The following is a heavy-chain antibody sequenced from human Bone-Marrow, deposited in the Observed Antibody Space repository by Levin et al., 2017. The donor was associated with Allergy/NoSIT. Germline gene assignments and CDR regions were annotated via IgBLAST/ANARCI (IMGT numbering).Heavy chain of an antibody. D-gene: IGHD2-2*01. CDR2: ISSSGSTI. CDR3: ARVPSKLVPAAIMPFDP. Sequence: GGSLRLSCAASGFTFSDYYMSWIRQAPGKGLEWVSYISSSGSTIYYADSVKGRFTISRDNAKNSLYLQMNSLRAEDTAVYYCARVPSKLVPAAIMPFDPWGQGTLVTVSS. CDR1: GFTFSDYY. J-gene: IGHJ5*02. V-gene: IGHV3-11*01.